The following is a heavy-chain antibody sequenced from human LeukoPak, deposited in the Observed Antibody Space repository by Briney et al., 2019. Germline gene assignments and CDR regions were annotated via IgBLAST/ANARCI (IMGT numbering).Heavy chain of an antibody. V-gene: IGHV1-8*01. CDR3: ARGGSSGYYPNWFDP. CDR1: GYTFTSYD. J-gene: IGHJ5*02. D-gene: IGHD3-3*01. Sequence: ASVKVSCKASGYTFTSYDINWERQATGQGLEWMGWMNPNSGNTGYAQKFQGRVTMTRNTSISTAYMELSSLRSEDTAVYYCARGGSSGYYPNWFDPWGQGTLVTVSS. CDR2: MNPNSGNT.